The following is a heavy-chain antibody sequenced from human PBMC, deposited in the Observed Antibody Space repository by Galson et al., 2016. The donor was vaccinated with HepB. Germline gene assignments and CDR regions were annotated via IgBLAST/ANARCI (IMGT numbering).Heavy chain of an antibody. Sequence: SLRLSCAASGFTVSSTYMIWVRPAPGKGLEWISVIFSGGSTYYADSVKGRFTISRYNSKNTVYPELNSLRAEDTAVYYCAREGSADCSNCDHWNYGMDVWGQGTTVTVSS. CDR2: IFSGGST. V-gene: IGHV3-53*01. CDR3: AREGSADCSNCDHWNYGMDV. J-gene: IGHJ6*02. CDR1: GFTVSSTY. D-gene: IGHD4-11*01.